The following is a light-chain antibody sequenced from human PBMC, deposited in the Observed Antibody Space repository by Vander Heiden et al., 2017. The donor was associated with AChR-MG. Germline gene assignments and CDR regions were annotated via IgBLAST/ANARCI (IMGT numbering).Light chain of an antibody. CDR1: NSVSSN. Sequence: DIVMTQSPAPLSVSQGERATLSCRARNSVSSNVAWCQQKPGQAPRLLIFDSSTMAPGVPARCSGGGCGTEFTLTISSLQAEDSAVYFCQQYSFWPPLTFGGGTRVEIK. J-gene: IGKJ4*01. CDR2: DSS. V-gene: IGKV3-15*01. CDR3: QQYSFWPPLT.